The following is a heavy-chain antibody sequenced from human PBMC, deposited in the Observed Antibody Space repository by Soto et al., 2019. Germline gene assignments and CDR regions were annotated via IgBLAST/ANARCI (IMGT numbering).Heavy chain of an antibody. CDR1: GGTFNNFA. D-gene: IGHD6-25*01. CDR2: IMPVFHTT. V-gene: IGHV1-69*01. J-gene: IGHJ6*02. CDR3: ASATIAPVAATLDPDGMDV. Sequence: QVQLVQSGAEVKKPGSSVKVSCQASGGTFNNFAFTWVRQAPGQGLEWLGGIMPVFHTTNIAQTFQDRITVTADDFTTTVYMEMTMMRYDDTAVYYCASATIAPVAATLDPDGMDVWGQGTTVTVSS.